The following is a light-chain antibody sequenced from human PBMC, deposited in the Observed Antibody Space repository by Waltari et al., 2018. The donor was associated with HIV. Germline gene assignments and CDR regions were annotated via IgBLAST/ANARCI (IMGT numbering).Light chain of an antibody. V-gene: IGKV3-20*01. CDR1: QSVISRY. J-gene: IGKJ1*01. Sequence: EIVLTQSPGPLSLSPGERATLSCRASQSVISRYLAWYQQKLGQAPRLLIYGSSNRATGIPDRFSGSGSGTDFTLTISRLEPEDFAVYYCQQYNKSPWTFGQGTKVELK. CDR3: QQYNKSPWT. CDR2: GSS.